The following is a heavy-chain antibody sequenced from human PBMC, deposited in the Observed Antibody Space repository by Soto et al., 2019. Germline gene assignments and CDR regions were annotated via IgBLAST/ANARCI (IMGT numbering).Heavy chain of an antibody. CDR2: ISNSGRTL. D-gene: IGHD6-6*01. CDR1: GFTFSDYY. V-gene: IGHV3-11*01. CDR3: ARDLVAVSGGVYSSSSGGYFFDF. J-gene: IGHJ4*02. Sequence: QVQLVESGGGLVKPGGSLRLSCAASGFTFSDYYMSWIRQAPGKGLEWVSYISNSGRTLYYADSMKGRFTISRDNAKNSLYLQINSLRSEDTGVYYCARDLVAVSGGVYSSSSGGYFFDFWGQGTLVTVSS.